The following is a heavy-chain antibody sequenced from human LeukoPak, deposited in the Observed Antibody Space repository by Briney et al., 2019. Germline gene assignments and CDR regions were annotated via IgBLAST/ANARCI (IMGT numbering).Heavy chain of an antibody. CDR3: VYFDAIMATGDY. V-gene: IGHV3-53*04. CDR2: LYSGGST. J-gene: IGHJ4*01. D-gene: IGHD3-22*01. CDR1: GFTVSSDH. Sequence: PGGSLRLSCAASGFTVSSDHMNWARQAPGKGLEWVSVLYSGGSTCYADSVKGRFTISRHDSQNTLYLQMNSLRADDTAVYYCVYFDAIMATGDYWGQGTLVTVSS.